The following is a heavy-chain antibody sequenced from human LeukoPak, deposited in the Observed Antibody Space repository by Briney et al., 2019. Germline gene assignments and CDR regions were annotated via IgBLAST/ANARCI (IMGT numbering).Heavy chain of an antibody. CDR2: ISSSSSYI. D-gene: IGHD3-22*01. V-gene: IGHV3-21*01. Sequence: GGSLRLSCAASGFTFSSYSMNWVRQAPGKGLEWVSSISSSSSYIYYADSVKGRFTISRDNAKNSLYLQMNSLRAEDTAVYYCARDDWMPRGYYDSSGHFDYWGQGTLVTVSS. J-gene: IGHJ4*02. CDR1: GFTFSSYS. CDR3: ARDDWMPRGYYDSSGHFDY.